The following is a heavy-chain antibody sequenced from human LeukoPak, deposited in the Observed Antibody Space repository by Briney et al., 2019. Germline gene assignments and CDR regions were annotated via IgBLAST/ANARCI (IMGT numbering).Heavy chain of an antibody. CDR3: ARGGRASVRLSAYYMDV. J-gene: IGHJ6*03. V-gene: IGHV1-46*01. D-gene: IGHD2-21*01. CDR1: GYTFTSYY. Sequence: ASVKVSCKASGYTFTSYYMHWVRQAPGQGLEWMGIINPSGGSTSYAQKFQGRVTMTRDTSTSTVYMELSSLRSEDTAVYYCARGGRASVRLSAYYMDVWGKGTTVTVSS. CDR2: INPSGGST.